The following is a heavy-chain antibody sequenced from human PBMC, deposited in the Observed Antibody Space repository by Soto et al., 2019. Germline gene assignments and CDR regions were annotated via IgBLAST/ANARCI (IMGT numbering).Heavy chain of an antibody. D-gene: IGHD6-13*01. Sequence: GSLRLSCAASGFTFSNFDMSWVRQAPGKGLEWVSGISTGGGTTYYADSVKGRFTSSRDNSKNTLYLQMTSLRAEDTAVYYCATGTAAPAHWGQGTLVTVSS. CDR1: GFTFSNFD. CDR2: ISTGGGTT. V-gene: IGHV3-23*01. CDR3: ATGTAAPAH. J-gene: IGHJ1*01.